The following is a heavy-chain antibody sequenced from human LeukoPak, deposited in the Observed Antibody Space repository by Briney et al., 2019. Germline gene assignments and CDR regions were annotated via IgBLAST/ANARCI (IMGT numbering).Heavy chain of an antibody. CDR3: AKLRGSGSYSGGMDV. CDR1: GFTFSSYA. Sequence: GGSLRLSCAASGFTFSSYAMSWARQAPGKGLEWVSAISGSGGSTYYADSVKGRFTISRDNSKNTLYLQMNSLRAEDTAVYYCAKLRGSGSYSGGMDVWGQGTTVTVSS. D-gene: IGHD3-10*01. V-gene: IGHV3-23*01. J-gene: IGHJ6*02. CDR2: ISGSGGST.